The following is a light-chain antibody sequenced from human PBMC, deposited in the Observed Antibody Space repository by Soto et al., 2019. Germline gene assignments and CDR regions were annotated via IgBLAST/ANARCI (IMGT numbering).Light chain of an antibody. V-gene: IGLV2-14*01. CDR3: ASYVRGNTVL. CDR1: SSDVGAYDY. Sequence: QSVLTQPASVSGSPGQSITISCTGTSSDVGAYDYVCWYQQYPGRVPKLLIYEVTYRPSGISLRFSGSKSGNTASLTISGLQAEDEADYYCASYVRGNTVLFGGGTKLTVL. J-gene: IGLJ3*02. CDR2: EVT.